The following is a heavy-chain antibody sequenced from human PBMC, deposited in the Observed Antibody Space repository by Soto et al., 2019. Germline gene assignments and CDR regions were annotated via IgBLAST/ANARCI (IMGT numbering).Heavy chain of an antibody. CDR3: ARDQGGKHYYDNSGYHYYFDY. CDR2: INPNSGGT. Sequence: ASVKVSCKASGYTFTAYYMHWVRQAPGQGLKWMGWINPNSGGTNYAQKFQGRVTMTRDTSISTAFMELSRLIFDDTAVYFCARDQGGKHYYDNSGYHYYFDYWGQGTLVTVSS. V-gene: IGHV1-2*02. CDR1: GYTFTAYY. J-gene: IGHJ4*02. D-gene: IGHD3-22*01.